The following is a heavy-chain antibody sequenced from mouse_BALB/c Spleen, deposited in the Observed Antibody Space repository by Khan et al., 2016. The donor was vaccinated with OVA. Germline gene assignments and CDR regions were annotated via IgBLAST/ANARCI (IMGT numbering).Heavy chain of an antibody. Sequence: EVELVESGPGLVKPSQTVSLTCTVTGISITSGNYRWSWIRPFPGNKLEWIGNIYYSGTATYNQFLTSRTTITRDTSKNQFFLEMNSLTAENTATYYCARDYGSLYWFFDVWGAGTTVTVSS. V-gene: IGHV3-5*02. J-gene: IGHJ1*01. D-gene: IGHD1-1*01. CDR3: ARDYGSLYWFFDV. CDR2: IYYSGTA. CDR1: GISITSGNYR.